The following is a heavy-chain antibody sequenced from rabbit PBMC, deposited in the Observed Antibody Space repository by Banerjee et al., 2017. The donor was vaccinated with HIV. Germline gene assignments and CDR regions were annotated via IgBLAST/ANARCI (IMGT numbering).Heavy chain of an antibody. J-gene: IGHJ4*01. CDR1: GFTLSSYG. Sequence: QSLEESGGDLVKPGASLTLTCTASGFTLSSYGMTWVRQAPGKGLEWIGYIDPLFGSTYYASWVNGRFTISSHNAQNTLYLQLNSLTAADTATYFCARAHSGDWGYYLWGPGTLVTVS. CDR3: ARAHSGDWGYYL. CDR2: IDPLFGST. V-gene: IGHV1S7*01. D-gene: IGHD4-1*01.